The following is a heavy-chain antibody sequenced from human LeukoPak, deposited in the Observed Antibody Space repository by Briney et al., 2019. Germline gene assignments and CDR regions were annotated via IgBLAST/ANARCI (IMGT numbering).Heavy chain of an antibody. CDR1: GFTFSSYG. J-gene: IGHJ4*02. V-gene: IGHV3-30*18. Sequence: PGGSLRLSCAASGFTFSSYGMHWVRQAPGKGLGWVAVISYDGSNKYYADSVKGRFTISRDNSKNTLYLQMNSLRAEDTAVYYCAKAATTDYDILTGYSRYFDYWGQGTLVTVSS. CDR2: ISYDGSNK. CDR3: AKAATTDYDILTGYSRYFDY. D-gene: IGHD3-9*01.